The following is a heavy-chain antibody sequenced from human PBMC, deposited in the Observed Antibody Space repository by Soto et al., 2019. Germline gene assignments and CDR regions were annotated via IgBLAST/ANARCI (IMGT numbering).Heavy chain of an antibody. Sequence: DTLSLTCAVHGGSFSGFYWTWIRQPPGKGLEWIGEINHSGSSNYNPPLKSRVTMSLDTSRNQFSLSLNSVTAADTAVYYCARMAGPWYFDLWGRGTLVTVSS. CDR3: ARMAGPWYFDL. V-gene: IGHV4-34*01. CDR2: INHSGSS. J-gene: IGHJ2*01. CDR1: GGSFSGFY.